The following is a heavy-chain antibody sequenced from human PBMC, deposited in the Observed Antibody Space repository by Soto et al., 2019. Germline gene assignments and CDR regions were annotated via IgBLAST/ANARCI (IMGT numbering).Heavy chain of an antibody. V-gene: IGHV1-18*04. CDR1: GYTFTSYG. D-gene: IGHD3-10*01. J-gene: IGHJ4*02. CDR2: ISAYNGNT. CDR3: AGDFQVLLWFGELPHFDH. Sequence: QVQLVQSGAEVKKPGASVKVSCKASGYTFTSYGISWVRQAPGQGLAWMGWISAYNGNTNYAQKLQGRVTMTKDTSTRTAYMELRSLRSDDTAVYYCAGDFQVLLWFGELPHFDHWGQGTLVTVSS.